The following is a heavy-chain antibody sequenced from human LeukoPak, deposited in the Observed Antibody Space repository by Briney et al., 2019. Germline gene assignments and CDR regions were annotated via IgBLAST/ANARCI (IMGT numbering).Heavy chain of an antibody. J-gene: IGHJ6*03. D-gene: IGHD2-2*01. CDR3: ARQVPAAPGYYYYMDV. V-gene: IGHV1-69*05. CDR1: GGTFSSYA. Sequence: SVKVSCKASGGTFSSYAIGWVRQAPGQGLEWMGGIIPIFGTANYAQKLQGRVTITTDESTSTAYMELSSLRSEDTAVYYCARQVPAAPGYYYYMDVWGKGTTVTVSS. CDR2: IIPIFGTA.